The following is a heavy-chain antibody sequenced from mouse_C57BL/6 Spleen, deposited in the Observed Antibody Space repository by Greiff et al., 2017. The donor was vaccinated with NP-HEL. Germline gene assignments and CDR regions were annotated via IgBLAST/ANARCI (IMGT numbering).Heavy chain of an antibody. Sequence: QVQLQQSGPELVKPGASVKISCKASGYAFSSSWMNWVKQRPGKGLEWIGRIYPGDGDTNYNGKFKGKATLTADKSSSTAYMQLSSLTSEDSAVYFCASLPYYYGSSPDYWGQGTTLTVSS. V-gene: IGHV1-82*01. CDR3: ASLPYYYGSSPDY. J-gene: IGHJ2*01. CDR2: IYPGDGDT. D-gene: IGHD1-1*01. CDR1: GYAFSSSW.